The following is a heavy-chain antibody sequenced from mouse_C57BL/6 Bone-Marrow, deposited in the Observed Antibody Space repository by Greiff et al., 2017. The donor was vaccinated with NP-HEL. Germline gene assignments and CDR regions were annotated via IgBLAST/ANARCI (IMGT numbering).Heavy chain of an antibody. CDR2: IYPGDGDT. D-gene: IGHD1-1*01. J-gene: IGHJ1*03. V-gene: IGHV1-82*01. Sequence: QVQLQQSGPELVKPGASVKISCKASGYAFRSSWMNWVKQRPGKGLEWIGRIYPGDGDTNYNGKFKGKATLTADKSSSTAYMQLSSLTSEDSAVYFCASSPYYGSSHRYFDVWGTGTTVTVSS. CDR3: ASSPYYGSSHRYFDV. CDR1: GYAFRSSW.